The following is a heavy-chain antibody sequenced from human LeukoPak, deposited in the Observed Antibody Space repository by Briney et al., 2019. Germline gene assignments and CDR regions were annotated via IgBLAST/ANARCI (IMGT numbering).Heavy chain of an antibody. CDR1: GYTFTGYY. CDR3: ARIVPVVAATESAFDY. J-gene: IGHJ4*02. Sequence: ASVKVSCKASGYTFTGYYMHWVRQAPGQGLAWMGWINPNSGGTNYAQKFQGRVTMTRDTSISTAYMELSRLRSDETAVYYCARIVPVVAATESAFDYWGQGTLVTVSS. CDR2: INPNSGGT. V-gene: IGHV1-2*02. D-gene: IGHD2-15*01.